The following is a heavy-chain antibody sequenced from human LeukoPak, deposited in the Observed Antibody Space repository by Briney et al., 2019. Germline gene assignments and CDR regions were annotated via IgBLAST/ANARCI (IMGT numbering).Heavy chain of an antibody. CDR1: GGSISSGGYY. Sequence: SETLSLTCTVSGGSISSGGYYWSWIRQPPGKGLESIGYIYHSGSTYYNPSLKSRVTISVDRSKNQFSLKLSSVTAADTAVYYCARDSWELLLGVFDYWGQGTLVTVSS. V-gene: IGHV4-30-2*01. D-gene: IGHD1-26*01. CDR3: ARDSWELLLGVFDY. CDR2: IYHSGST. J-gene: IGHJ4*02.